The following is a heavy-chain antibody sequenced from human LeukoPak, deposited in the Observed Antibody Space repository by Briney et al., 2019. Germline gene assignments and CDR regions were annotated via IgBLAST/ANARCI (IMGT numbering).Heavy chain of an antibody. V-gene: IGHV3-33*01. D-gene: IGHD6-19*01. Sequence: PGGSLRLSCAASGFSFISYAMHWVRQAPGKGLEWVAVIWSDGTNKGYADSLKGRITISRDNAKNTLYLQMNTLRAEDTAVYYCARDRGYSSGWHYFDYWGQGTLVTVST. J-gene: IGHJ4*02. CDR3: ARDRGYSSGWHYFDY. CDR1: GFSFISYA. CDR2: IWSDGTNK.